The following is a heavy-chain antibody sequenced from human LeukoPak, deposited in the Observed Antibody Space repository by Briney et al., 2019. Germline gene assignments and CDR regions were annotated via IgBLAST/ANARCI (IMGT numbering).Heavy chain of an antibody. CDR1: GGSISSYY. CDR2: IYTSGST. Sequence: SETLSLTCTVSGGSISSYYWSWIRQPAGKGPEWIGRIYTSGSTNYNPSLKSRVTISVDTSKNQFSLKLSSVTAADTAVYYCAREVAAAGYFDYWGQGTLVTVSS. D-gene: IGHD6-13*01. V-gene: IGHV4-4*07. CDR3: AREVAAAGYFDY. J-gene: IGHJ4*02.